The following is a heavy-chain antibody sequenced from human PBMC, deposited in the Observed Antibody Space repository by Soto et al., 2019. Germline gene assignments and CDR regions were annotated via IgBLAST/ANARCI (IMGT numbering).Heavy chain of an antibody. CDR3: AKVASIAAAGTLYYYYYYMDV. D-gene: IGHD6-13*01. J-gene: IGHJ6*03. CDR2: ISYDGSNK. Sequence: QVQLVESGGGMVQPGRSLRLSCAASGFTFSGYGMHWVRQAPGKGLEWVAVISYDGSNKYYADSVKGRFTISRDNSKNTLYLQMNSLRAEDTAVYYCAKVASIAAAGTLYYYYYYMDVWGKGTTVTVSS. CDR1: GFTFSGYG. V-gene: IGHV3-30*18.